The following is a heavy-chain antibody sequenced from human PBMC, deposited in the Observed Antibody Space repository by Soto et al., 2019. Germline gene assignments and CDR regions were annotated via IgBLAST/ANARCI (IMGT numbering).Heavy chain of an antibody. CDR1: GGSFSGYY. V-gene: IGHV4-34*01. J-gene: IGHJ5*02. CDR2: INHSGST. D-gene: IGHD3-22*01. CDR3: ARGPPIRLYYYDSSGYSNWFDP. Sequence: PSETLSLTCAVYGGSFSGYYWSWIRQPPGKGLEWIGEINHSGSTNYNPSLKSRVTISVDTSKNQFSLKLSSVTAADTAVYYCARGPPIRLYYYDSSGYSNWFDPWGQGTLVNVSS.